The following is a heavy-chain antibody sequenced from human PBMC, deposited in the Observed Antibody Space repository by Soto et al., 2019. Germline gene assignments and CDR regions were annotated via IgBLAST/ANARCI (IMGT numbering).Heavy chain of an antibody. D-gene: IGHD3-10*01. CDR3: ARDRPHYGSGSYTVESLDY. V-gene: IGHV4-31*03. CDR2: IYYSGST. J-gene: IGHJ4*02. CDR1: GGSISSGGYY. Sequence: QVQLQESGPGLVKPSQTLSLTCTVSGGSISSGGYYWSWIRQHPGKGLEWIGYIYYSGSTSYNPSLKSRVTISVDTSKNQFSLKLSSVTAADTAVYYCARDRPHYGSGSYTVESLDYWGQGTLVTVSS.